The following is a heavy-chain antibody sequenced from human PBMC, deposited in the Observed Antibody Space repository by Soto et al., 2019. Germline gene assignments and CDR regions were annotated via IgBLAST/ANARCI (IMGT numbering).Heavy chain of an antibody. V-gene: IGHV3-23*01. J-gene: IGHJ4*02. CDR2: ISGSGGST. Sequence: PGGSLRLSCAASGFTFSSYAMSWVRQAPGKGLEWVSAISGSGGSTYYADSVKGRFTISRDNSKNTLYMQMNILRAAETAVDYCAKEGDHATITAVGTSYWGQGTLVTVSS. CDR3: AKEGDHATITAVGTSY. CDR1: GFTFSSYA. D-gene: IGHD6-13*01.